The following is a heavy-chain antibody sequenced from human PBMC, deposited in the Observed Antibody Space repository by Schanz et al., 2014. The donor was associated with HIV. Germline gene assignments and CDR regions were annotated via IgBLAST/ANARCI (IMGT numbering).Heavy chain of an antibody. D-gene: IGHD1-26*01. J-gene: IGHJ4*02. CDR3: TKDPNNREKAFDY. CDR1: GFTFSTFG. V-gene: IGHV3-30*18. CDR2: IWYDGSQK. Sequence: QVQLVESGGGVVQPGRSLRLSCTASGFTFSTFGMHWVRQAPGKGLEWVAVIWYDGSQKYYADSVKGRFTISRDNSKNTLNLQMNSLRAEDTAVYYCTKDPNNREKAFDYWGQGTLVTVSS.